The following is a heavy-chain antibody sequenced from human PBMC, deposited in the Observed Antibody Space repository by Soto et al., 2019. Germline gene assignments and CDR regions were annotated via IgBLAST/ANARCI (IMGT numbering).Heavy chain of an antibody. CDR1: GYTFTNYD. Sequence: ASVKVSCKASGYTFTNYDISWVRQAPGQGLECMGWISGYNGNTNYVQNLQGRVTMTTDTSTYTAYMELRSLRSDDTAVYYCARDRRDLRTGLHYGMDVWGQGTAVTVSS. D-gene: IGHD2-2*01. V-gene: IGHV1-18*04. CDR2: ISGYNGNT. J-gene: IGHJ6*02. CDR3: ARDRRDLRTGLHYGMDV.